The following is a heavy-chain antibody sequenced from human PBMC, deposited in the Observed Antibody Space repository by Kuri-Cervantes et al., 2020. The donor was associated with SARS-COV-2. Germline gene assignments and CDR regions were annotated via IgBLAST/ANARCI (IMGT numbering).Heavy chain of an antibody. V-gene: IGHV3-30*18. Sequence: GESLKISCAASGFTFSSYGMHWVRQVPGKGLEWVAVISYDGSNKYYADSVKGRFTIPRDNSKNTLYLQMSSLRAEDTAVYYCVKDVAFAGTTFDPWGQGTLVTVSS. D-gene: IGHD1-7*01. CDR1: GFTFSSYG. CDR3: VKDVAFAGTTFDP. CDR2: ISYDGSNK. J-gene: IGHJ5*02.